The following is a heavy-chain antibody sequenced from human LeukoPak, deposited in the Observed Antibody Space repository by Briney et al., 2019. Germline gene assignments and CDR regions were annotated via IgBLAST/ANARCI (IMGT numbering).Heavy chain of an antibody. CDR1: GGSISSGSYY. CDR3: HGYGYAFFDY. Sequence: PSQTLSLTCTVSGGSISSGSYYWGWIRQPPGKGLEWIGSIYYSGSTYYNPSLKSRVTISVDTSKNQFSLKLSSVTAADTAVYYCHGYGYAFFDYWGQGTLVTVSS. CDR2: IYYSGST. J-gene: IGHJ4*02. V-gene: IGHV4-39*01. D-gene: IGHD5-12*01.